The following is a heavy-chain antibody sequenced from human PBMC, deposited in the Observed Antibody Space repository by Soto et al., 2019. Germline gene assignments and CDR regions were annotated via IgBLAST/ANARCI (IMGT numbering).Heavy chain of an antibody. J-gene: IGHJ4*02. CDR3: AKRDTSAYYYYFDD. Sequence: EVQLLESGGGLVQPGGSLRLSCAASGFTFRNYAMGWVRQAPGKGLEWVSVISASGSGTYYADSVKGRLTISRDDSQNTLYLQMNSLRAEDTAVYYCAKRDTSAYYYYFDDGGQGTLVTVSS. V-gene: IGHV3-23*01. D-gene: IGHD3-22*01. CDR2: ISASGSGT. CDR1: GFTFRNYA.